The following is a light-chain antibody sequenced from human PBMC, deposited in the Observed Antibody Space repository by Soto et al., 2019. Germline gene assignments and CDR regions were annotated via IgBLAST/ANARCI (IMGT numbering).Light chain of an antibody. CDR2: GAS. CDR1: QSFSSY. V-gene: IGKV3-11*01. Sequence: IVLTQSPATLSLSPGERATLSCRASQSFSSYLAWYQQKPGQAPRLLIYGASNRATGIPARFSGSGSGTDFTLTISSLEPEDFAVYYCQQRSNWPYTFGQGTKLEIK. CDR3: QQRSNWPYT. J-gene: IGKJ2*01.